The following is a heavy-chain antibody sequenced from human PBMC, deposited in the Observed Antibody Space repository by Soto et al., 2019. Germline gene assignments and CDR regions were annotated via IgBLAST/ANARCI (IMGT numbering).Heavy chain of an antibody. J-gene: IGHJ4*02. CDR3: ARDLFVGYSSGWYGTPKGSFDY. V-gene: IGHV3-33*01. CDR1: GFTFSSYG. D-gene: IGHD6-19*01. CDR2: IWYDGSNK. Sequence: PGGSLRLSCAASGFTFSSYGMHWVRQAPGKGLEWVAVIWYDGSNKYYADSVKGRFTISRDNSKNTLYLQMNSLRAEDTAVYYCARDLFVGYSSGWYGTPKGSFDYWGQGTLVTGSS.